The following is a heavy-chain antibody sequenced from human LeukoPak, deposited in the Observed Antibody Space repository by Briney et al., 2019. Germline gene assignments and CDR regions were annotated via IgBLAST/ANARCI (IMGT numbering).Heavy chain of an antibody. CDR2: IYHSGST. J-gene: IGHJ6*03. CDR1: GYSISSGYY. V-gene: IGHV4-38-2*02. CDR3: ARGYNYYYYYMDV. Sequence: SETLSLTCTVSGYSISSGYYWGWIRQPPGKGLEWIGSIYHSGSTYYNPSPKSRVTISVDTSKNQFSLKLSSVTAADTAVYYCARGYNYYYYYMDVWGKGTTVTVSS. D-gene: IGHD5-18*01.